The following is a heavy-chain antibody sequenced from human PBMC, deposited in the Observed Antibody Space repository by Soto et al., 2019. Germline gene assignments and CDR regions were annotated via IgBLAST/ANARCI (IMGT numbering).Heavy chain of an antibody. Sequence: PGGSLILSCAASGFTFSSHAMGWLRQTPGTGPEWVAFVDGSGGDTFYADSVKGRFIISRDNSDNSLYLHMNSLRAGDTGRYFCAKEIFAAAYAATSAFDLWGQGTLVTVSS. CDR1: GFTFSSHA. J-gene: IGHJ4*02. CDR2: VDGSGGDT. V-gene: IGHV3-23*01. CDR3: AKEIFAAAYAATSAFDL. D-gene: IGHD2-8*01.